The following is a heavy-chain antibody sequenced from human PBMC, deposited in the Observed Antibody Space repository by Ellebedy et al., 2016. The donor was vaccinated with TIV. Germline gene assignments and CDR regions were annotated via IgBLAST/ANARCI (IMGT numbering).Heavy chain of an antibody. D-gene: IGHD6-19*01. CDR1: GGSFSGYY. Sequence: SQTLSLTCAFYGGSFSGYYWSWIRQPPGKGLEWIGEINQSGRTNYNPSLDKGRVTISVDTSKNQFSLRLSSVTAADTAVYYCAEGRSGWYYFDYWGQGTLVTVSS. CDR2: INQSGRT. J-gene: IGHJ4*02. V-gene: IGHV4-34*01. CDR3: AEGRSGWYYFDY.